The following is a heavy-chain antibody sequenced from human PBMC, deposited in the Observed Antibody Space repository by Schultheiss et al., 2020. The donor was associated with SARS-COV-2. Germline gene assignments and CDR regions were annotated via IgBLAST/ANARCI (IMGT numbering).Heavy chain of an antibody. J-gene: IGHJ4*02. V-gene: IGHV3-13*01. CDR1: GFTFSSYD. D-gene: IGHD3-22*01. Sequence: GESLKISCAASGFTFSSYDMHWVRQATGKGLEWVSAIGTAGDTYYPGSVKGRFTISRENAKNSLYLQMNSLRAGDTAVYYCARAQSHYYDFDYWGQGTLVTVSS. CDR2: IGTAGDT. CDR3: ARAQSHYYDFDY.